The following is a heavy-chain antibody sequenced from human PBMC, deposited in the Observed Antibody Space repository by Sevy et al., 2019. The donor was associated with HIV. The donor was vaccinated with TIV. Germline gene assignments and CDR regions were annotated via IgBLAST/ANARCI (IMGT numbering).Heavy chain of an antibody. J-gene: IGHJ3*02. CDR1: GFTFSSYA. V-gene: IGHV3-30-3*01. CDR3: ARETRWLQFFAFDI. Sequence: GGCLRLSCAASGFTFSSYAMHWVRQAPGKGLEWVAVISYDGSNKYYADSVKGRFTISRDNSKNTLYLQMNSLRAEDTAVYYCARETRWLQFFAFDIWGQGTMVTVSS. CDR2: ISYDGSNK. D-gene: IGHD5-12*01.